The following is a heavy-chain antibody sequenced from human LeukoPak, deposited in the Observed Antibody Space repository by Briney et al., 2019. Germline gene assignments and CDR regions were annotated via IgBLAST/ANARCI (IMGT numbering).Heavy chain of an antibody. D-gene: IGHD2-21*02. CDR2: INPSGGGT. CDR3: ARDPCGGDCYFDY. CDR1: GYTFIGYH. V-gene: IGHV1-46*01. J-gene: IGHJ4*02. Sequence: GASVKVSCKASGYTFIGYHMYWVRQAPGQGLEWMGRINPSGGGTRYAQKFQGRVTLTRDMSTSTVYMELSSLRSDDTAVYYCARDPCGGDCYFDYWGQGTLATVSS.